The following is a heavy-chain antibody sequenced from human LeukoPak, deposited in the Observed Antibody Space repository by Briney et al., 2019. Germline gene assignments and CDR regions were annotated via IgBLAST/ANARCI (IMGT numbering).Heavy chain of an antibody. CDR1: GFTFSSYA. CDR3: ARDEEAYSSSYF. CDR2: ISGSGGTT. Sequence: GGSLRLSCAASGFTFSSYAMSWVRQAPGKGLEWVSAISGSGGTTYYADSVKGRFTISRDNSKNTLYLQMNSLRADDTAVYYCARDEEAYSSSYFWGQGTLVTVSS. J-gene: IGHJ4*02. D-gene: IGHD6-6*01. V-gene: IGHV3-23*01.